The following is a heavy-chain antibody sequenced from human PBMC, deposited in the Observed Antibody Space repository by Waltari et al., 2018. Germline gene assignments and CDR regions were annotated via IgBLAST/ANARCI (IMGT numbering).Heavy chain of an antibody. D-gene: IGHD4-4*01. V-gene: IGHV3-7*01. CDR1: GSALRTYW. J-gene: IGHJ4*02. CDR2: IKGDGSQK. Sequence: VHLAESGGGLGQRGGSLRLVCAASGSALRTYWMTWVRQAPGKGLEWLANIKGDGSQKNYVDSVKGRFTISRDTANNSLYLQMNSLRAEDTAVYYCARDPHYSNFDYWGQGTLVTVSS. CDR3: ARDPHYSNFDY.